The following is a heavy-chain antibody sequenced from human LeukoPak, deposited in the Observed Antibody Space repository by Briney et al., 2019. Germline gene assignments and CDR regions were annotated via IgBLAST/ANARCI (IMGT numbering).Heavy chain of an antibody. D-gene: IGHD3-22*01. CDR3: AKRGVVIRVILVGFHKEANYFDS. V-gene: IGHV3-23*01. CDR2: ISESGGRT. Sequence: GGSLRLSCAVSGVTLSNYGMSWVCQAPGKGLEWVAGISESGGRTKYADSVKGRFTISRDSPKNTLYLQMNSLRPEDTAVYFCAKRGVVIRVILVGFHKEANYFDSWGQGVLVTVSS. J-gene: IGHJ4*02. CDR1: GVTLSNYG.